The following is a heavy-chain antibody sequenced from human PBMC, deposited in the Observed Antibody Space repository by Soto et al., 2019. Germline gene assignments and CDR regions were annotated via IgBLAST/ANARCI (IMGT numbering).Heavy chain of an antibody. V-gene: IGHV1-69*08. Sequence: QVQLVQSGAEVKKPGSSVKVSCKASGGTFSSYTISWVRQAPGQGLEWMGRFIPILGIANYAQKFQGRVTITADKSTSTAYMELSSLRSEDTAVYYCARDRGYCSGGSCYVDYWGQGTLVTVSS. CDR3: ARDRGYCSGGSCYVDY. J-gene: IGHJ4*02. D-gene: IGHD2-15*01. CDR1: GGTFSSYT. CDR2: FIPILGIA.